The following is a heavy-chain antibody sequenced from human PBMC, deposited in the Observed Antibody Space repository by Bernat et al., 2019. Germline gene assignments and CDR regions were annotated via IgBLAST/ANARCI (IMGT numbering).Heavy chain of an antibody. J-gene: IGHJ4*02. Sequence: EVQLVESGRDLVQPGGSLRLSCAVSGFTFSTYWMHWVRQDPGKGLVWVSRVNGDGSSAAYAAAVKGRFTISRDNAKNTLFLQMDSLRAEDTAVYYCARSLGGPYQFDHWGQGTLVTVSS. V-gene: IGHV3-74*01. D-gene: IGHD2-2*01. CDR1: GFTFSTYW. CDR3: ARSLGGPYQFDH. CDR2: VNGDGSSA.